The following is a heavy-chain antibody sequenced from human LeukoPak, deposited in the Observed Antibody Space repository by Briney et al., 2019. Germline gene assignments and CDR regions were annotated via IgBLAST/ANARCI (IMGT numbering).Heavy chain of an antibody. J-gene: IGHJ4*02. V-gene: IGHV3-66*02. CDR2: ISSGGST. D-gene: IGHD6-6*01. CDR1: GFTVSSNY. Sequence: GGSLRLSCAASGFTVSSNYMSWVRQAPGKGLEWVSVISSGGSTYYADSVKGRFTISRDNSENTLYLQMNSLRAEDTAVYYCARDPSNPTAFDYWGQGTLVTVSS. CDR3: ARDPSNPTAFDY.